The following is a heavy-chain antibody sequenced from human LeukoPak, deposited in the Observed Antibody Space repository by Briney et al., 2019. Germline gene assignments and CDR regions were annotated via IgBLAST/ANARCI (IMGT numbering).Heavy chain of an antibody. CDR3: ATEYYDFWSGRPNAFDI. D-gene: IGHD3-3*01. J-gene: IGHJ3*02. CDR2: IYHSGST. Sequence: PSETLPLTCTVSGYSISSGYYWGWIRQPPGKGLEWIGSIYHSGSTYYNPSLKSRVTISVDTSKNQFSLKLSSVTAADTAVYYCATEYYDFWSGRPNAFDIWGQGTMVTVSS. CDR1: GYSISSGYY. V-gene: IGHV4-38-2*02.